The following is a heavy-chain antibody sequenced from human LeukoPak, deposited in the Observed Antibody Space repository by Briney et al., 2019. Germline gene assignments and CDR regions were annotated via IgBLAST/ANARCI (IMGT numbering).Heavy chain of an antibody. CDR2: ISSSSSYI. D-gene: IGHD3-22*01. V-gene: IGHV3-21*01. J-gene: IGHJ3*02. CDR1: GFTFSSYS. CDR3: ARDRHPTYYYDSSGYFGVGDAFDI. Sequence: GGSLRLSCAASGFTFSSYSMNWVRQAPGKGLEWVSSISSSSSYIYYADPVKGRFTISRDNAKNSLYLQMNSLRAEDTAVYYCARDRHPTYYYDSSGYFGVGDAFDIWGQGTMVTVSS.